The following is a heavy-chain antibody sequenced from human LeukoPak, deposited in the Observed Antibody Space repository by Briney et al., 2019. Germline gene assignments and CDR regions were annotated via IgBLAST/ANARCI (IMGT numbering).Heavy chain of an antibody. V-gene: IGHV3-23*01. CDR3: AKDFVRYNIQFDY. Sequence: GGSLRLSCAASGLSFSFYAMSWVRQAPGKGLEWVSSVSGGGAGTYYADSVRGRFTISRDNSKNTLYLQMNSLRAEDTALYYCAKDFVRYNIQFDYWGQGALVTVSP. CDR2: VSGGGAGT. D-gene: IGHD1-1*01. CDR1: GLSFSFYA. J-gene: IGHJ4*02.